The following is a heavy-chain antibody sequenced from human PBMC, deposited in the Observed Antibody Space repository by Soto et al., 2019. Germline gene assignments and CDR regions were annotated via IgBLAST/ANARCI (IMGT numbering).Heavy chain of an antibody. Sequence: EVQLAESGGGLVQPGGSLRLSCAASGFTFSSYWMHWVRQGPGKGLVWVSRINSDGSTTSYADSVKGRFTISRDNAKNTLYLQMNSLRAEDTALYYCARGRGYSGYGETFDFWGQGTMVTVSS. J-gene: IGHJ3*01. V-gene: IGHV3-74*01. CDR1: GFTFSSYW. CDR2: INSDGSTT. D-gene: IGHD5-12*01. CDR3: ARGRGYSGYGETFDF.